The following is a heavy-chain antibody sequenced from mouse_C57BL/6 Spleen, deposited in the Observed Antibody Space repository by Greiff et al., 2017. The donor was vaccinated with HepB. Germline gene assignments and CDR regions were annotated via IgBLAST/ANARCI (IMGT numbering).Heavy chain of an antibody. CDR1: GYTFTSYW. J-gene: IGHJ1*03. D-gene: IGHD1-1*01. CDR2: IYPSDSET. Sequence: VQLQQPGAELVRPGSSVKLSCKASGYTFTSYWMDWVKQRPGQGLEWIGNIYPSDSETHYNQKFKDKATLTVDKSSSTAYMQLSSLTSEDSAVYYCARGGLLRYFDVWGTGTTVTVSS. V-gene: IGHV1-61*01. CDR3: ARGGLLRYFDV.